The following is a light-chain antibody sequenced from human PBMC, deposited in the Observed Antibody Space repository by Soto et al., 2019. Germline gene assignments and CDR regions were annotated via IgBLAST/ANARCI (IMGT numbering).Light chain of an antibody. V-gene: IGLV2-14*01. J-gene: IGLJ2*01. CDR1: TSDVGSYDY. CDR3: SSYTTSGTVV. CDR2: EVN. Sequence: QSALTQPASVSGSLGQSVTISCTGTTSDVGSYDYVSWYQQHPAKAPKLVIYEVNDRPLGFCIRFSGSKSGNTASLTISGLQADDEAFYYCSSYTTSGTVVFGGGTKVTVL.